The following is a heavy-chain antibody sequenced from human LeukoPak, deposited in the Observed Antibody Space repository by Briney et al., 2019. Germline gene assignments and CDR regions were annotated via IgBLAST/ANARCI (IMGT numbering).Heavy chain of an antibody. CDR1: GGSISSSSYY. D-gene: IGHD3-22*01. CDR2: IYYSGST. V-gene: IGHV4-39*01. J-gene: IGHJ4*02. CDR3: ARRPYDSSGYQYYFDY. Sequence: PSETLSLTCTVSGGSISSSSYYWGWIRQPPGKGLEWIGSIYYSGSTYYNPSLKSRFTISVDTSKNQFSLKLSSVTAADTAVYYCARRPYDSSGYQYYFDYWGQGTLVTVSS.